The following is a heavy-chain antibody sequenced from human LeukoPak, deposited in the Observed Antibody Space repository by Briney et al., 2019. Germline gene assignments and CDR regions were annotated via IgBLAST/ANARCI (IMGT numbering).Heavy chain of an antibody. D-gene: IGHD4-17*01. CDR1: GGSISSGGYY. CDR2: IYYSGTT. CDR3: ARSGSVTTWNY. V-gene: IGHV4-31*03. J-gene: IGHJ4*02. Sequence: SETLSLTCTVSGGSISSGGYYWSWIRQHPGKGLEWIGCIYYSGTTYYHPSLTSRVAITVDTSKNQFSLKLSSVTAADTAVYYCARSGSVTTWNYWGQGTLVTVSS.